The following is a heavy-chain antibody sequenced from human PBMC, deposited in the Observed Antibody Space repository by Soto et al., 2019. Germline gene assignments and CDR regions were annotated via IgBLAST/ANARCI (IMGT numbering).Heavy chain of an antibody. V-gene: IGHV3-7*01. CDR2: IKQDGSEK. D-gene: IGHD3-10*01. CDR1: GFTFSSYW. CDR3: ASTYYGRLH. Sequence: EVQLVESGGGLVQPGGSLRLSCAAYGFTFSSYWMSWVRQAPGKALEWVANIKQDGSEKYYVDSVKGRFTISRDNAKNSLYLQMNSLRAEDTAVYYCASTYYGRLHWGQGTLVTVSS. J-gene: IGHJ4*02.